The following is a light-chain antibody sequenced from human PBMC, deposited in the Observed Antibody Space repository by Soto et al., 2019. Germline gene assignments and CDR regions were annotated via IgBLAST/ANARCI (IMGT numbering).Light chain of an antibody. Sequence: DIQMTQSPSTLSASVGDRVTITCRASQGISNWLAWYQQKPGKAPKLLIYDASTLESGVPSRFSGSGSGTEFTLTFSSLLPDDFADYYCQQFRGTFGQGTKVEIE. V-gene: IGKV1-5*01. CDR2: DAS. J-gene: IGKJ1*01. CDR1: QGISNW. CDR3: QQFRGT.